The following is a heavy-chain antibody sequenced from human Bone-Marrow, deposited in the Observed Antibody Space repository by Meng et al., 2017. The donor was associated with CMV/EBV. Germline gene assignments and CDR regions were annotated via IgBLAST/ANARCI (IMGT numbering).Heavy chain of an antibody. J-gene: IGHJ4*02. CDR2: ISASGGRT. CDR1: GFSFEDFA. V-gene: IGHV3-23*01. Sequence: GESLKISCAASGFSFEDFAMSWVRQAPGKGPEWVSAISASGGRTYYADSVKGRFTVSRDNSKNTLFLQMNSLRDEDTATYYCAKDEAAAAMGWLDNWGQGSLVTVSS. CDR3: AKDEAAAAMGWLDN. D-gene: IGHD2-2*01.